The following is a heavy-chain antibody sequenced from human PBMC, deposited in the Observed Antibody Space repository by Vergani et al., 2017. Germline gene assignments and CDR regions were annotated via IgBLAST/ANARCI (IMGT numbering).Heavy chain of an antibody. CDR2: IYTSGST. CDR1: GGSISSGSYY. D-gene: IGHD2-8*02. J-gene: IGHJ6*03. Sequence: QVQLQESGPGLVKPSQTLSLTCTVSGGSISSGSYYWSWIRQPAGKGLEWIGRIYTSGSTNYNPSLKSRVTISVDTSKNQFSLKLSSVTAADTAVYYCARDLPGGGAGGYYYMDVWGKGTTVTVSS. V-gene: IGHV4-61*02. CDR3: ARDLPGGGAGGYYYMDV.